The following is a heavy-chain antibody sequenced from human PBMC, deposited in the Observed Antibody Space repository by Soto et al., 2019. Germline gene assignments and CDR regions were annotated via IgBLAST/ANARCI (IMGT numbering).Heavy chain of an antibody. J-gene: IGHJ4*02. Sequence: PGGSLRLSCAASGFTFSDYALSWVRQAPGKGLEWVSALRDSGGSKYYADSVKGRFTISRDNSNNTLFLQMRSLGAEDTAVYYCAKDPYLHYYDSSGPDYWGQGTLVTVSS. D-gene: IGHD3-22*01. CDR1: GFTFSDYA. V-gene: IGHV3-23*01. CDR2: LRDSGGSK. CDR3: AKDPYLHYYDSSGPDY.